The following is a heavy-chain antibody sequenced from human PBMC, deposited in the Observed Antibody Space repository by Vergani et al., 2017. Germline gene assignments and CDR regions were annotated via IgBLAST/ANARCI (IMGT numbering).Heavy chain of an antibody. D-gene: IGHD3-3*01. CDR1: GYSITNYW. Sequence: EVQLVQSGAEVKKPGESLKISCQGSGYSITNYWIAWVRQRPGKGLEWMGIIYAGDSDVRYSPSFQGQVTMSVDKSLSTAYLQWSSLKASDTATYYCAKTHNFSSLYSSCNWFGPWGQGTQVTVSS. CDR3: AKTHNFSSLYSSCNWFGP. CDR2: IYAGDSDV. J-gene: IGHJ5*02. V-gene: IGHV5-51*03.